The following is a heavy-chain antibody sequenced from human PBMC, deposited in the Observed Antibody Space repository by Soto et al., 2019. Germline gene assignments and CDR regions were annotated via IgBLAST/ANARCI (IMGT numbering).Heavy chain of an antibody. CDR1: GGTFSSYA. Sequence: GASVKVSCKASGGTFSSYAISWVRQAPGQGLEWMGGIIPIFGTANYAQKFQGRVTITADKSTSTAYMELSSLRSEDTAVYYCAREPITIFGVVIHYYFDYWGQGTLVTVSS. CDR2: IIPIFGTA. V-gene: IGHV1-69*06. CDR3: AREPITIFGVVIHYYFDY. D-gene: IGHD3-3*01. J-gene: IGHJ4*02.